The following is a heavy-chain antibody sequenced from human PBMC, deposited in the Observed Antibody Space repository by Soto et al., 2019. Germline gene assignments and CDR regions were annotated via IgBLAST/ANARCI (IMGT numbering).Heavy chain of an antibody. CDR3: AIWPQPRSTAAPYAVDL. CDR2: IVPSLDTT. J-gene: IGHJ6*02. CDR1: GGTFSSSG. V-gene: IGHV1-69*11. D-gene: IGHD2-21*02. Sequence: QVHLVQSGTEVKKPGSSVKVSCKVSGGTFSSSGFSWVRQAPGQGLEWMGMIVPSLDTTNYAQKFQARVTITAQEVTSTAYMEFRPLRSEDPAVYYCAIWPQPRSTAAPYAVDLWGQATRVIVPS.